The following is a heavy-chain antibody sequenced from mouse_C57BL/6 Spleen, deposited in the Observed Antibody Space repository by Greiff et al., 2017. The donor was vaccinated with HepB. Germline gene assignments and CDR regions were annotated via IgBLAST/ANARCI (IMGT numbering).Heavy chain of an antibody. Sequence: VQLQQPGTELVKPGASVKLSCKASGYTFTSYWMHWVKQRPGQGLEWIGNINPSNGGTNYNEKFKSKATLTVDKSSSTAYMQLSILTSEASAVYYCARDYDWDYCAMDYWGQGTSVTVSS. CDR1: GYTFTSYW. CDR2: INPSNGGT. CDR3: ARDYDWDYCAMDY. V-gene: IGHV1-53*01. J-gene: IGHJ4*01. D-gene: IGHD2-4*01.